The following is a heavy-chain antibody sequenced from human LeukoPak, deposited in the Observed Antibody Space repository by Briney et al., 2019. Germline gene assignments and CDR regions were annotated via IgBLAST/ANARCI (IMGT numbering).Heavy chain of an antibody. D-gene: IGHD6-6*01. V-gene: IGHV4-59*01. CDR3: ARGQSSGDAFDI. CDR1: GASISDYY. J-gene: IGHJ3*02. Sequence: PSETLSLTCTVSGASISDYYWSWIRQPPGKGLEWIAYVYHTGITNYNPSLQSRVTISLHTSTKQFSLKMSSVAAADTAVYYCARGQSSGDAFDIWGQGTMVTVSS. CDR2: VYHTGIT.